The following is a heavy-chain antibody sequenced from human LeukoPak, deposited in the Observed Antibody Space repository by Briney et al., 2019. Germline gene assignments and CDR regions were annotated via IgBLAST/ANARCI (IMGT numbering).Heavy chain of an antibody. D-gene: IGHD4-17*01. Sequence: GGSLRLSCAASGFTFSSYSMNWVRQAPGKGLEWVSYTSSSSGTIYYADSVKGRFTISRDNAKNSLYLQMNSLRHEDTAVYYCARVFPYRATVTNYWGQGTLVTVSS. J-gene: IGHJ4*02. V-gene: IGHV3-48*02. CDR3: ARVFPYRATVTNY. CDR1: GFTFSSYS. CDR2: TSSSSGTI.